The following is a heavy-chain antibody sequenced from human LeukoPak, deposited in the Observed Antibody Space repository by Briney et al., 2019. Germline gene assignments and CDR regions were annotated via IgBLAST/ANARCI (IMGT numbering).Heavy chain of an antibody. CDR2: ISHSGST. Sequence: PSETLSLTCAVYGGSFSGYYWSWIRQPPGKGLEWIGEISHSGSTNYNPSLKSRVTISVDTSKNQFSLKLSSVTAADTAVYYCARLVDAFDIWGQGTMVTVSS. CDR1: GGSFSGYY. CDR3: ARLVDAFDI. D-gene: IGHD2-15*01. J-gene: IGHJ3*02. V-gene: IGHV4-34*01.